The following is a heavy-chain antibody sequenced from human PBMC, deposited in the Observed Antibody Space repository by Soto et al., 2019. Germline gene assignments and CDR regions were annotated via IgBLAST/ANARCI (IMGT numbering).Heavy chain of an antibody. J-gene: IGHJ5*02. CDR3: AKLPLLRVVDNWFAP. CDR1: GFTFSTYS. D-gene: IGHD2-21*01. Sequence: EVQLVESGGGLIQPGGSLRLSCVGSGFTFSTYSMNWVRQAPGKGLEWIAFISSSGSTITYADSGKGRFTISRENAKNSVYLQMNSLRDEDTALYYCAKLPLLRVVDNWFAPWGQGTQVTVSS. CDR2: ISSSGSTI. V-gene: IGHV3-48*02.